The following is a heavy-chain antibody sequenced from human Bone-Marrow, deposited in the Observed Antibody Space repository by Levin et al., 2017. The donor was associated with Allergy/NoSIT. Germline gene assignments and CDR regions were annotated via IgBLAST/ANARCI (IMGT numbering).Heavy chain of an antibody. V-gene: IGHV3-23*01. CDR2: ISGSGGTI. CDR3: AKQESADDDTLTGFSSSDS. J-gene: IGHJ4*02. Sequence: GESLKISCVASGFTFSSYGMRWVRQAPAKGLEWISDISGSGGTIYYADSVKGRFTISRDNSMNTLFLQMNSLRAEDTAVYYCAKQESADDDTLTGFSSSDSWGQGTLVTVSS. CDR1: GFTFSSYG. D-gene: IGHD3-9*01.